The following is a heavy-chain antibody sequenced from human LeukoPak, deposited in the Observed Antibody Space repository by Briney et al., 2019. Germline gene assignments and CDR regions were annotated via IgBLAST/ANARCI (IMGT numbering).Heavy chain of an antibody. V-gene: IGHV1-69*05. CDR3: ARGIDAGVDY. CDR2: IIPIFGTA. Sequence: SVRVSCKASGGTFSSYAISWVRQAPGQGLEWMGGIIPIFGTANYAQKFQGRVTMTRDTSISTAYMVLSTLTSEDTAVYYCARGIDAGVDYWGQGTLVTVSS. CDR1: GGTFSSYA. J-gene: IGHJ4*02. D-gene: IGHD2-21*01.